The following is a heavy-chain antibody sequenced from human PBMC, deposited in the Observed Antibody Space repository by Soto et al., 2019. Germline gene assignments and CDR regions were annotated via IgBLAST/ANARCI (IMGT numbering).Heavy chain of an antibody. CDR1: GGTFSSYA. V-gene: IGHV1-18*01. CDR2: ISGYDGNT. D-gene: IGHD3-10*01. CDR3: AREKWFGQTPFDS. Sequence: GASVKVSCKASGGTFSSYAISWVRQAPGQGLEWMGWISGYDGNTNFAQKYEGRVTMTIDSSTSTAYMELRNLRSDDTAMYYCAREKWFGQTPFDSWGQGTLVTVSS. J-gene: IGHJ4*02.